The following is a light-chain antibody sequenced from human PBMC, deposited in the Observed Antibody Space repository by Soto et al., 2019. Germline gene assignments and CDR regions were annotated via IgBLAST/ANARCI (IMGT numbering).Light chain of an antibody. CDR2: GAS. CDR3: QQYNKWPIT. Sequence: EIVLTQSPATLSVSMGERATLSCRASQTVSSVLAWYQQRPGQPLSLLISGASARAPGVPARFSGSGSETEFTLAISSLQSEDFAVYYCQQYNKWPITFGPGTRLEIK. CDR1: QTVSSV. V-gene: IGKV3-15*01. J-gene: IGKJ5*01.